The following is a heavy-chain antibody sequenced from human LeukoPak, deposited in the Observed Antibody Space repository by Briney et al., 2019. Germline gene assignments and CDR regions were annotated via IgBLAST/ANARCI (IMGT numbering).Heavy chain of an antibody. Sequence: GGSLRLSCAASGFSFSDYYMSWIRQAPGKGLEWVSYISNSGSIIYYADSVKGRFTISRDNAKNSLYLQMNSLRAEDTAVYYCARDGNIAACDYWGQGTLVTVSS. CDR2: ISNSGSII. J-gene: IGHJ4*02. CDR1: GFSFSDYY. V-gene: IGHV3-11*04. D-gene: IGHD6-25*01. CDR3: ARDGNIAACDY.